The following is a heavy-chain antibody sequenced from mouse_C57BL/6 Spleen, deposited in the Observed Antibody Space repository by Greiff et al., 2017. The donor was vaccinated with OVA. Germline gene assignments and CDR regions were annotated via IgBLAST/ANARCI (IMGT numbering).Heavy chain of an antibody. D-gene: IGHD1-1*01. CDR1: GYAFSSSW. J-gene: IGHJ2*01. CDR2: IYPGDGDT. V-gene: IGHV1-82*01. Sequence: VKLMESGPELVKPGASVKISCKASGYAFSSSWMNWVKQRPGKGLEWIGRIYPGDGDTNYNGKFKGKATLTADKSSSTAYMQLSSLTSEDSAVYFCALYGSSLDYWGQGTTLTVSS. CDR3: ALYGSSLDY.